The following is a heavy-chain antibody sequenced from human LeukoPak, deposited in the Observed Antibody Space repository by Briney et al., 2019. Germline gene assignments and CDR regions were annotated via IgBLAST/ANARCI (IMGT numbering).Heavy chain of an antibody. CDR3: ARGKLDYDILTGYYRNNWFDP. CDR2: INHSGST. J-gene: IGHJ5*02. CDR1: GGSFSGYY. Sequence: SETLSLTCAVYGGSFSGYYWSWIRQPPGKGLEWIGEINHSGSTNYNPSLKSRVTISVDTSKNQFSLKLSSVTAADTAVYYCARGKLDYDILTGYYRNNWFDPWGRGTLVTVSS. D-gene: IGHD3-9*01. V-gene: IGHV4-34*01.